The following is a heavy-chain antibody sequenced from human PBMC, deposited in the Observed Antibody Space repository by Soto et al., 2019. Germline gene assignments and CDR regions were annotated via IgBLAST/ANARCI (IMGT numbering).Heavy chain of an antibody. Sequence: QVQLQESGPGLVKPWETLSLTCSVSGGSIRGSYCSWIRQPPEKGLEWIASISYTGSATHNPSLKSRVSVSVDTPANQCSLNLTSVTAADTATYYCATGGGWLQNSNLRGLYFDYWGQGALVTVSS. V-gene: IGHV4-59*01. CDR2: ISYTGSA. CDR3: ATGGGWLQNSNLRGLYFDY. D-gene: IGHD6-19*01. J-gene: IGHJ4*02. CDR1: GGSIRGSY.